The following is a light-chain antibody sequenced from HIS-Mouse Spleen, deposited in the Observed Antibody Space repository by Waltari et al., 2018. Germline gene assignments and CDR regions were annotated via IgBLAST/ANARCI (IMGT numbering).Light chain of an antibody. CDR1: QGISSY. CDR3: QQYYSYPWT. CDR2: AAS. Sequence: AIRMTQSPSSFSASTGDRVTITCRASQGISSYLAWYQQKPGKAPKLLIYAASTLPSGVPSRFSGSGSGTDFTLTISCLQSEDFATYYCQQYYSYPWTFGQGTKVEIK. J-gene: IGKJ1*01. V-gene: IGKV1-8*01.